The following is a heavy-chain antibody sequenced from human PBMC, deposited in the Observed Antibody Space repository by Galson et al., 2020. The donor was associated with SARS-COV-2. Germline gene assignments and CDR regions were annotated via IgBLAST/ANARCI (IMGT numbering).Heavy chain of an antibody. CDR2: IDHTGII. Sequence: ETSATLSLTCAVYGASFSGSHRSWIRQSPGMGLEWIGEIDHTGIINYNPSLKSRVTISIDTSKNQFSLKLRSVTAADTAVYYCARGARVTPRAYWGQGILVTVSS. D-gene: IGHD2-21*02. V-gene: IGHV4-34*01. J-gene: IGHJ4*02. CDR1: GASFSGSH. CDR3: ARGARVTPRAY.